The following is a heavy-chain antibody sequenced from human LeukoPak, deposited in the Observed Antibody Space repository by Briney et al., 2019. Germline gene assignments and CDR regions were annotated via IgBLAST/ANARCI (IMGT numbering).Heavy chain of an antibody. CDR1: GFTFSSSG. J-gene: IGHJ4*02. Sequence: NTGGSLRLSCAASGFTFSSSGMNWVRQAPGKGLEWVSSISSTGNYIYYTESMKGRFTISRDNAKNSLFLQMNSLRAEDTAVYYCARDRGGRGLDYWGQGTLVTVSS. D-gene: IGHD4-23*01. V-gene: IGHV3-21*06. CDR2: ISSTGNYI. CDR3: ARDRGGRGLDY.